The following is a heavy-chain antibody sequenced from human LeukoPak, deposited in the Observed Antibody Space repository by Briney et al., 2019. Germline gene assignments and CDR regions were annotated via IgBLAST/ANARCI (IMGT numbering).Heavy chain of an antibody. V-gene: IGHV3-23*01. D-gene: IGHD1-26*01. J-gene: IGHJ3*01. CDR2: ISGSGGST. CDR1: GFTFSSYA. Sequence: GGSLRLSCAASGFTFSSYAMSWVRQAPGKGLEWVSAISGSGGSTYYADSVKGRFTISRDNSKNTLFLQMNSLRVEDTAVYYCAKVHLRIGIYAFDVWGQGTMVTVSS. CDR3: AKVHLRIGIYAFDV.